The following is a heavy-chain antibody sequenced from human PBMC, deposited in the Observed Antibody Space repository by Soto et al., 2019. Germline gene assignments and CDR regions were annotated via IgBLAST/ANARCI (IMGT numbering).Heavy chain of an antibody. J-gene: IGHJ6*02. V-gene: IGHV1-2*04. D-gene: IGHD6-19*01. CDR2: INPNSGGT. CDR3: ARELGYSSGWYYYGMDV. Sequence: ASVKVFCKASGYTFTGYYMHWVRQAPGQGLEWMGWINPNSGGTNYAQKFQGWVTMTRDTSISTAYMELSRLRSDDTAVYYCARELGYSSGWYYYGMDVWGQGTTVTVSS. CDR1: GYTFTGYY.